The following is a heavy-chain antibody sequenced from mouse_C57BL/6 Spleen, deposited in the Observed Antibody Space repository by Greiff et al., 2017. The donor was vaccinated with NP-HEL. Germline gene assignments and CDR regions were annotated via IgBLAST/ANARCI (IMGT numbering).Heavy chain of an antibody. J-gene: IGHJ4*01. CDR1: GYAFSSSW. CDR3: AMIYYDYDEDFMDY. V-gene: IGHV1-82*01. D-gene: IGHD2-4*01. Sequence: VQLQQSGPELVKPGASVKISCKASGYAFSSSWMNWVKQRPGKGLEWIGRIYPGDGDTNYNGKFKGKATLTADKSSSTAYMQLSSLTSEDSAVYFCAMIYYDYDEDFMDYWGQGTSVTVSS. CDR2: IYPGDGDT.